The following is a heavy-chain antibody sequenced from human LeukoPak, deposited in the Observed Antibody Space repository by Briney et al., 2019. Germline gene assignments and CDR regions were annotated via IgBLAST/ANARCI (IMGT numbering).Heavy chain of an antibody. Sequence: SETLSLTCTVPGGSVSSGSYYWSWIRQPPGKGLEWIGYIYYSGSTNYNPSLKSRVTISVDTSKNQFSLKLSSVTAADTAVYYCARDLANLDYYYYGMDVWGQGTTVTVSS. D-gene: IGHD3-16*01. CDR1: GGSVSSGSYY. CDR2: IYYSGST. J-gene: IGHJ6*02. V-gene: IGHV4-61*01. CDR3: ARDLANLDYYYYGMDV.